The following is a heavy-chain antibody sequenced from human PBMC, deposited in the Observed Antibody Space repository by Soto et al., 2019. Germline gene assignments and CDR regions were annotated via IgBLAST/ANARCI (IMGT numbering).Heavy chain of an antibody. V-gene: IGHV1-18*04. CDR1: GYTFTTYG. J-gene: IGHJ4*02. D-gene: IGHD3-3*01. Sequence: QVQLVQSGAEMKKPGASVKVSCKASGYTFTTYGISWVRQAPGQGLEWMGWISAYNGNTHFAQKLQGRLTMTAATPRRTAYVEPRSLRTHVTAVYYSARGLFPSTSSGFDYWGPGALVTVAS. CDR3: ARGLFPSTSSGFDY. CDR2: ISAYNGNT.